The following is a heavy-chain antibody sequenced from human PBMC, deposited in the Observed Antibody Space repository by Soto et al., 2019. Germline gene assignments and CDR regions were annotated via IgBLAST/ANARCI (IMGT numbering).Heavy chain of an antibody. CDR3: ARTVTYYDFWSGYYSNELQNWFDP. Sequence: ASVKVSCKASGYTFTSYGISWVRQAPGQGLEWMGWISAYNGNTNYAQKLQGRVTMTTDTSTSTAYMELRSLRSDDTAVYYCARTVTYYDFWSGYYSNELQNWFDPWGQGTLVTVSS. V-gene: IGHV1-18*01. CDR1: GYTFTSYG. CDR2: ISAYNGNT. J-gene: IGHJ5*02. D-gene: IGHD3-3*01.